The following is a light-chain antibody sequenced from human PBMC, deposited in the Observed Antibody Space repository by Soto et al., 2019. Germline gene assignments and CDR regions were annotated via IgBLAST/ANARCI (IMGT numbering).Light chain of an antibody. J-gene: IGKJ4*01. CDR1: QGIVDS. CDR3: QRYNSWPLT. CDR2: ATS. V-gene: IGKV3-15*01. Sequence: MTQSPASLSVSPGEAATLSCRASQGIVDSLTWYQHKPGKAPRLLIYATSTLQSGVPSRFGGSRSGTEFSLTISSLQSEDFAVYYCQRYNSWPLTFGGGTKVDIK.